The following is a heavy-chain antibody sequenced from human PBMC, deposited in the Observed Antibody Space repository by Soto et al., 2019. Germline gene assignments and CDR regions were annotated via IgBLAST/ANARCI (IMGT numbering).Heavy chain of an antibody. CDR2: IDTDGSRT. V-gene: IGHV3-74*01. D-gene: IGHD2-15*01. Sequence: PGGSLRLSCAASGFTFSSHWMHWVRQAPGKGLVWVSRIDTDGSRTNYADSVKGRFTMSRDNAKNTAFLQMNSLRAEDTAVYYCARVGGVVVAATQILNYYYGMDVWGQGTTVTVSS. CDR1: GFTFSSHW. J-gene: IGHJ6*02. CDR3: ARVGGVVVAATQILNYYYGMDV.